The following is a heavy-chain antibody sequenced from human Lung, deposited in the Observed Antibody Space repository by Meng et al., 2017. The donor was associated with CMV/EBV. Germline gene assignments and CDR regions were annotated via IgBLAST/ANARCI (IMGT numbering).Heavy chain of an antibody. CDR3: ARSPEFYQLLPGPYYYYGREV. CDR2: IIPIFGTA. Sequence: SVXVSXXASGGTFSSYAISWVRQAPGQGLEWMVGIIPIFGTANYAQKFQGRVTITTDESTSTAYMELSSLRSEDTAVYYCARSPEFYQLLPGPYYYYGREVWGQGTXVTV. J-gene: IGHJ6*02. V-gene: IGHV1-69*05. CDR1: GGTFSSYA. D-gene: IGHD2-2*01.